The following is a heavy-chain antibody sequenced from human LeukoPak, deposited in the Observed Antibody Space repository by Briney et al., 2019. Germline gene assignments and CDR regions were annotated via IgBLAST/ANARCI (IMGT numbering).Heavy chain of an antibody. Sequence: GGSLRLSCAASGFTFSSHAMSWVRQTPGKGLEWVSAISGSGGSTYYADSVKGRFSISRDNSKNTLYLQMNSLRAEDTAVYYCAKDGTMVRGALGYWGQGTLVTVSS. CDR1: GFTFSSHA. CDR2: ISGSGGST. V-gene: IGHV3-23*01. CDR3: AKDGTMVRGALGY. J-gene: IGHJ4*02. D-gene: IGHD3-10*01.